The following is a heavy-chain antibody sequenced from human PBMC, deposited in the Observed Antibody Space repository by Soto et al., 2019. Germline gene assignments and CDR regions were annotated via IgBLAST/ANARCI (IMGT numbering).Heavy chain of an antibody. J-gene: IGHJ4*02. CDR2: ISYDGSNK. CDR1: GFTFSSYA. D-gene: IGHD3-16*01. V-gene: IGHV3-30-3*01. Sequence: GGALRLSCAASGFTFSSYAMHWVRQAPGKGLEWVAVISYDGSNKYYADSVKGRFTISRDNSKNTLYLQMNSLRAEDTAVYYCAREPGPRWLQYYGSYYFGYRGQGT. CDR3: AREPGPRWLQYYGSYYFGY.